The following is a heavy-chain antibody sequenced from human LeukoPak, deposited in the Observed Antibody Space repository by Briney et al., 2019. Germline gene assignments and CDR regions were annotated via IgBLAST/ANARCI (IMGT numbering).Heavy chain of an antibody. D-gene: IGHD3-3*01. CDR3: AKERGDYDFWSGYSLDAFDI. CDR1: GFTFNNYA. Sequence: PGGCLRLSCAASGFTFNNYAMSWVRLAPGKGLEWVSAISGSGGSTYYADSVKGRFTISRDNSKNTLYLQMNSLRAEDTAVYYCAKERGDYDFWSGYSLDAFDIWGQGTMVTVSS. CDR2: ISGSGGST. V-gene: IGHV3-23*01. J-gene: IGHJ3*02.